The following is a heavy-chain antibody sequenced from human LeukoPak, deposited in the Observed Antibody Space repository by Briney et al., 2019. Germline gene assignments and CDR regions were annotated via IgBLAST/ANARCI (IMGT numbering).Heavy chain of an antibody. CDR1: GGTFSNYA. D-gene: IGHD2-15*01. V-gene: IGHV1-69*06. J-gene: IGHJ5*02. CDR2: ILPIFGTT. CDR3: ARDGRGGRENWFDP. Sequence: SVEVSCKASGGTFSNYAFSWVRQAPGQGLEWMGRILPIFGTTSYAQNFQGRVTITADKYTSTVYMELSSLRPEDTAVYYCARDGRGGRENWFDPWGQGTLVTVSS.